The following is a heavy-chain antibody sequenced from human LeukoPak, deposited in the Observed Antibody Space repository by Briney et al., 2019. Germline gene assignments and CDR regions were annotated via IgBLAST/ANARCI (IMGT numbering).Heavy chain of an antibody. CDR3: ATSLPGSGSYPANLDY. V-gene: IGHV1-2*02. CDR2: INPNSGGT. Sequence: ASVKVSCKASGYTFTGYYMHWVRQAPGQGLEWMGWINPNSGGTNYAQKFQGRVTMTRDTSISTAYMELSRLRSDDTAVYYCATSLPGSGSYPANLDYWGQGTLVTVSS. CDR1: GYTFTGYY. D-gene: IGHD3-10*01. J-gene: IGHJ4*02.